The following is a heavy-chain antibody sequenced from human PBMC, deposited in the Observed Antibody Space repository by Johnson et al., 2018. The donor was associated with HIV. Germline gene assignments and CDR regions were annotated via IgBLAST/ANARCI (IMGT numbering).Heavy chain of an antibody. D-gene: IGHD5-12*01. J-gene: IGHJ3*02. CDR2: ISYDGTNT. CDR1: GFTFSSYA. CDR3: AKDGDWDTVAHAFDI. Sequence: QVQLVESGGGVVQPGRSLRLSCAASGFTFSSYAMHWVRQAPGKGLEWVAVISYDGTNTYYADSVKGRFTISRDNSKNTLYLEMNSLRAEDTAMYYCAKDGDWDTVAHAFDIWGQGTMVTVSS. V-gene: IGHV3-30-3*01.